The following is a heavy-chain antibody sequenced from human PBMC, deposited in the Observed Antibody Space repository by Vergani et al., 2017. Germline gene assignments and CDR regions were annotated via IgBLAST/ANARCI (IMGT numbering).Heavy chain of an antibody. CDR3: ARGTTYYYDSGFWFDP. CDR2: INHSGST. V-gene: IGHV4-34*01. CDR1: GGSFSGYY. J-gene: IGHJ5*02. Sequence: QVQLQQWGAGLLKPSETLSLTCAVYGGSFSGYYWSWIRQPPGKGLEWIGEINHSGSTNYNPSLKSRVTISVDTSKNQFSLKLSSVTAADTAVYYCARGTTYYYDSGFWFDPWGQGTLVTVSS. D-gene: IGHD3-22*01.